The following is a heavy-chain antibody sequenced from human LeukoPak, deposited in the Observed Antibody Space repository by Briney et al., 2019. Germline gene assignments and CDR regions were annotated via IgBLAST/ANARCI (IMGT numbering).Heavy chain of an antibody. D-gene: IGHD3-22*01. CDR1: GYSISSGYY. Sequence: PSETLSLTCTVSGYSISSGYYWGWIRQPPGKGLEWIGSIYHSGSTYYNPSLKSRVTISVDTSKNQFSLKLSSVTAADTAVYYCARDYYDSSGYSPPGYWGQGTLVTVSS. V-gene: IGHV4-38-2*02. J-gene: IGHJ4*02. CDR2: IYHSGST. CDR3: ARDYYDSSGYSPPGY.